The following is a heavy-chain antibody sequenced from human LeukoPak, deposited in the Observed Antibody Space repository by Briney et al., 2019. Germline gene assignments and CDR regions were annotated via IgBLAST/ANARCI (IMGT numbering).Heavy chain of an antibody. V-gene: IGHV4-34*01. CDR2: INHSGST. CDR3: ARDDVGIAAAGGIY. J-gene: IGHJ4*02. CDR1: GGSISGYY. Sequence: SETLSLTCAVYGGSISGYYWSWIRQPPGKGLEWIGEINHSGSTNYNPSLKSRVTISIDTSKNQFSLKLSSVTAADTAVYYCARDDVGIAAAGGIYWGQGTLVTVSS. D-gene: IGHD6-13*01.